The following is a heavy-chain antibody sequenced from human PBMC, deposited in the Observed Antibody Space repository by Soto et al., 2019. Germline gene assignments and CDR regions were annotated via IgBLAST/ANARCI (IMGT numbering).Heavy chain of an antibody. Sequence: VQLVESGGGVVQPGRSLRLSCAASGFTFSDYAMHWVRQAPGKGLEWVAVVTHDGRNTHYADSVKGRFTISRDSSKNTVSLEMTSLSAEDTAVYYCAQGGRQWLVTSAFNYWGQGALVTVSS. D-gene: IGHD6-19*01. CDR2: VTHDGRNT. CDR1: GFTFSDYA. CDR3: AQGGRQWLVTSAFNY. J-gene: IGHJ4*02. V-gene: IGHV3-30*03.